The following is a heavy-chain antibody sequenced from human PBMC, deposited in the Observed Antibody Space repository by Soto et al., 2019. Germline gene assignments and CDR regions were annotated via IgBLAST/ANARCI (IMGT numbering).Heavy chain of an antibody. V-gene: IGHV3-23*01. J-gene: IGHJ4*02. Sequence: EVQLLESGGGLVQPGGSLRLSCAASGFTFGTYVMSWVRQSPEKGLEWVSTITGSSDRTYYADFVKGRFTISRDNSQDILSLQMSSLRAEDTALYYCATDMVAARGAFDKWGQGNLVTVSS. CDR3: ATDMVAARGAFDK. CDR1: GFTFGTYV. CDR2: ITGSSDRT. D-gene: IGHD5-12*01.